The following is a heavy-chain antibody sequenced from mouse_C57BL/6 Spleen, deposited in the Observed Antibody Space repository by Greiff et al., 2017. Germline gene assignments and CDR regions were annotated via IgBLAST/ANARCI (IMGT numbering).Heavy chain of an antibody. CDR3: AREGNYSGRFDY. D-gene: IGHD2-1*01. CDR1: GYTFTSYW. V-gene: IGHV1-61*01. Sequence: QVQLQQPGAELVRPGSSVKLSCKASGYTFTSYWMDWVKQRPGQGLEWIGNIYPSDSETHYNQKFKDKATLTVDKSSSTADMQLSRLTSEDSAVCACAREGNYSGRFDYWGQGTTLTVSS. CDR2: IYPSDSET. J-gene: IGHJ2*01.